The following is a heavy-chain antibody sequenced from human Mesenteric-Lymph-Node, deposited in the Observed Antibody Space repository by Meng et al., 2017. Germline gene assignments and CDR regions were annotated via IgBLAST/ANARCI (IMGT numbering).Heavy chain of an antibody. V-gene: IGHV1-18*01. D-gene: IGHD6-13*01. CDR3: AASSSSWYQNWFDP. Sequence: QVQLVQAGLRLRKPGASVKVSGKASGYTFTSYAMNWVRQAPGQGLEWMGWISAYNGNTNYAQKLQGRVTMTTDTSTSTAYMELRSLRSDDTAVYYCAASSSSWYQNWFDPWGQGTLVTVSS. CDR1: GYTFTSYA. J-gene: IGHJ5*02. CDR2: ISAYNGNT.